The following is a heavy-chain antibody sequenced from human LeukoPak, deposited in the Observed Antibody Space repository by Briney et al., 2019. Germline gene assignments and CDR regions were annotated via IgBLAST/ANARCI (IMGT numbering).Heavy chain of an antibody. V-gene: IGHV3-74*01. Sequence: GGSLRLSCAASGFTFSDFWMHWVRHAPGKGLVWVSRINSDGTTTTYADSVKGRFTISKDNAKNTLYLQMESLRAEDTAVHYCTRDLVDWGQGTLVTVSS. CDR3: TRDLVD. CDR1: GFTFSDFW. D-gene: IGHD3-9*01. CDR2: INSDGTTT. J-gene: IGHJ4*02.